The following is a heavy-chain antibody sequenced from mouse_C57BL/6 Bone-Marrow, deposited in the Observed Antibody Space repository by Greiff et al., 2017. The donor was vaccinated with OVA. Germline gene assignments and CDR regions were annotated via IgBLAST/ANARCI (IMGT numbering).Heavy chain of an antibody. CDR3: ARKVYYSKGAWFAY. J-gene: IGHJ3*01. V-gene: IGHV3-6*01. CDR2: LSYDGSN. CDR1: GYSITSGYY. D-gene: IGHD2-5*01. Sequence: EVQLQQSGPGLVKPSQSLSLTCSVTGYSITSGYYWNWIRQFPGNKLEWMGYLSYDGSNNYNPSLKNRISITRDTSKNQFFLKLNSVTTEDTATYYCARKVYYSKGAWFAYWGQGTLVTVSA.